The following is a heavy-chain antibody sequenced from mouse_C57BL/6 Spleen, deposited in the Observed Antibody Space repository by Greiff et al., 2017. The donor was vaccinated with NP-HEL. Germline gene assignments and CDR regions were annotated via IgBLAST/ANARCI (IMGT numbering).Heavy chain of an antibody. Sequence: EVKVEESGPGLVKPSQSLSLTCSVTGYSITSGYYWNWIRQFPGNKLEWMGYISYDGSNNYNPSLKNRISITRDTSKNQFFLKLNSVTTEDTAAYYCAREGGIYYDYVNWYFDVWGTGTTVTVSS. CDR2: ISYDGSN. D-gene: IGHD2-4*01. CDR3: AREGGIYYDYVNWYFDV. J-gene: IGHJ1*03. V-gene: IGHV3-6*01. CDR1: GYSITSGYY.